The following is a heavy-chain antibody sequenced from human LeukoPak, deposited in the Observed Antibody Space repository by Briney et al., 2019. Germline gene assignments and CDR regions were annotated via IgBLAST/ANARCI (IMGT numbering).Heavy chain of an antibody. CDR3: TRWGSWPYDY. CDR1: GGSVMYHS. CDR2: INHTGST. D-gene: IGHD6-13*01. V-gene: IGHV4-34*01. Sequence: PSETLSLTCAVSGGSVMYHSWTWIRQTPGRGLEWIGEINHTGSTNYNPSLKSRVTISIDTSKNQFSLNLTSVTAADTAVYHCTRWGSWPYDYWGQGTLVTVSS. J-gene: IGHJ4*02.